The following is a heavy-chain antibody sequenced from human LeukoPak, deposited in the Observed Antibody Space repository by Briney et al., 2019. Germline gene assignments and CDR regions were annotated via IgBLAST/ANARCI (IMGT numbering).Heavy chain of an antibody. CDR1: GFTFSSYA. CDR2: ISGSGGST. Sequence: PGGSLRLSCAASGFTFSSYAMSWVRQAPGKGLEWVSAISGSGGSTYYADSVKGRFTISRDNSKNTLYLQMNSLRAEDTAVYYCAKDDIIEAPRDYDFWSGYRYWGQGTLVTVSS. V-gene: IGHV3-23*01. CDR3: AKDDIIEAPRDYDFWSGYRY. J-gene: IGHJ4*02. D-gene: IGHD3-3*01.